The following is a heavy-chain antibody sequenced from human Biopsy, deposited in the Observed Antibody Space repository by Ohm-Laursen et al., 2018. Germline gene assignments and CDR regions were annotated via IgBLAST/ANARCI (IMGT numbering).Heavy chain of an antibody. D-gene: IGHD3-9*01. J-gene: IGHJ1*01. CDR3: ATKLTGYFHH. Sequence: SVKVSCKVPGGTFSNYGVNWVRQAPGQGLEWLGGNIPILGTGNYAQKFQDRVTVAADTSTSTATMELRSLRSGDTAVYYCATKLTGYFHHWGQGTLVIVSS. CDR1: GGTFSNYG. V-gene: IGHV1-69*06. CDR2: NIPILGTG.